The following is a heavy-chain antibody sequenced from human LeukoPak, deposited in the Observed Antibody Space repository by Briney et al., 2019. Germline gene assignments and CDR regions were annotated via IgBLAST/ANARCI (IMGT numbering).Heavy chain of an antibody. D-gene: IGHD5-12*01. CDR3: ARDMGGYSGSDYNSFDY. V-gene: IGHV1-2*02. CDR2: INPNSGGT. J-gene: IGHJ4*02. CDR1: GYTFIGYY. Sequence: GASVKVSCKTSGYTFIGYYIHWVRQAPGQGLEWMGWINPNSGGTKYAQKFQGRVTMTRDTSISTAYMELSRVRSDDTAVYYCARDMGGYSGSDYNSFDYWGQGSLVTVSS.